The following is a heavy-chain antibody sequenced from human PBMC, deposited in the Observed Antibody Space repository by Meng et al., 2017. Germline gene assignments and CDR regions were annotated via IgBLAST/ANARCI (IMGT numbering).Heavy chain of an antibody. V-gene: IGHV1-3*01. CDR3: ATGYSTYY. CDR2: INAGNGNT. CDR1: GYTFTSYA. Sequence: QVQLVQSGAEVKKPGASVKVSCKASGYTFTSYAMQWVRQAPGQRLEWMGWINAGNGNTKYSQKFQGRVTITRDTSISTAYMELSRLRSDDTAVYYCATGYSTYYWGQGTLVTVSS. J-gene: IGHJ4*02. D-gene: IGHD6-13*01.